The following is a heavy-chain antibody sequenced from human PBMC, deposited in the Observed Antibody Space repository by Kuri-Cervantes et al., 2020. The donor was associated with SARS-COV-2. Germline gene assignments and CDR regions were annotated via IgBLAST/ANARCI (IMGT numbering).Heavy chain of an antibody. D-gene: IGHD3-22*01. CDR1: GGSISSSSYY. J-gene: IGHJ3*02. CDR2: IYYSGST. Sequence: SETLSLTCTVSGGSISSSSYYWGWIRQPPGQGLEWIGRIYYSGSTYYNPSLKSRVSISVDTSKNQFSLKLSSVTAADTAVYYCARDHLPQTYYYDSSGSHAFDIWGQGTMVTVSS. V-gene: IGHV4-39*07. CDR3: ARDHLPQTYYYDSSGSHAFDI.